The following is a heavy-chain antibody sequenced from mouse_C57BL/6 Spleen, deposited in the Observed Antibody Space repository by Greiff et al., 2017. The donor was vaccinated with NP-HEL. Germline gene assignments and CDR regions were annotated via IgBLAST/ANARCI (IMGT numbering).Heavy chain of an antibody. J-gene: IGHJ2*01. CDR2: INPGSGGT. D-gene: IGHD3-2*02. V-gene: IGHV1-54*01. Sequence: QVQLQQSGAELVRPGTSVKVSCKASGYAFTNYLLEWVKQRPGQGLEWIGVINPGSGGTNYNEKFKGKATLTADKSSSTAYMQLSSLTSEDSAVYFCARSTAQRYFDYWGQGTTLTVSS. CDR3: ARSTAQRYFDY. CDR1: GYAFTNYL.